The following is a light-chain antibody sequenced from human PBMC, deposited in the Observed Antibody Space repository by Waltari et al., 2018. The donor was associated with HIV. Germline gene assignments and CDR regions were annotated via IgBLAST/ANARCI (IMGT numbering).Light chain of an antibody. CDR3: RSYSRTSTWV. CDR2: DVN. V-gene: IGLV2-14*03. Sequence: QSARPQPASVSGSPRPSITIACTGTSWDIGAYRHVCWYQQHPGKAPKLILFDVNDRPSGISDRFSGSKSSNMASLTISGLQPADEADYYCRSYSRTSTWVFGGGTRLTVL. J-gene: IGLJ3*02. CDR1: SWDIGAYRH.